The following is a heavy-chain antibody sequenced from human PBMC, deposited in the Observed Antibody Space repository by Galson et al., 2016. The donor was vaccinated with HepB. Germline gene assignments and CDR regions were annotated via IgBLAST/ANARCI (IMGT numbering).Heavy chain of an antibody. CDR1: GFNFSIYA. CDR3: ASEVFSGSYYLARY. V-gene: IGHV3-30-3*01. Sequence: SLRLSCADSGFNFSIYAMHWVRQAPGKGLEWVAVISNDGTKKYYTDSVKGRLTISRDNSKNTLYLQMNSLRPEDTAVYYCASEVFSGSYYLARYWGQGTLVTVSS. D-gene: IGHD3-10*01. J-gene: IGHJ4*02. CDR2: ISNDGTKK.